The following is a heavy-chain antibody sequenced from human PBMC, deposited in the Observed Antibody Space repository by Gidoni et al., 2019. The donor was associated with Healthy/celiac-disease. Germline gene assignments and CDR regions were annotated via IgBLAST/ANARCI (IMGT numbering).Heavy chain of an antibody. CDR1: DNSIRRGSYY. Sequence: QVQLQESGPGLVKPSQTLSLTCSVSDNSIRRGSYYWTWIRQPAGKGPEWIGSMDTSGSTNYNPTNYNPSLKSRVTISIDTSKNQFSLKLTSVTAADTAVYYCARAVAGLWWFDPWGQGTLVTVSS. D-gene: IGHD6-19*01. J-gene: IGHJ5*02. CDR2: MDTSG. V-gene: IGHV4-61*02. CDR3: ARAVAGLWWFDP.